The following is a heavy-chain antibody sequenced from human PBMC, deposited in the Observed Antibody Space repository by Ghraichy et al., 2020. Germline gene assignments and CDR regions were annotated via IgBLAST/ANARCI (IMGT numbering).Heavy chain of an antibody. CDR1: GFTFSSYS. J-gene: IGHJ6*02. CDR2: ISSSSSTI. CDR3: ARDSVESSSWIYYYYYYGMDV. Sequence: GASLRLSCAASGFTFSSYSMNWVRQAPGKGLEWVSYISSSSSTIYYADSVKGRFTISRDNAKNSLYLQMNSLRDEDTAVYYCARDSVESSSWIYYYYYYGMDVWGQGTTVTVSS. V-gene: IGHV3-48*02. D-gene: IGHD6-13*01.